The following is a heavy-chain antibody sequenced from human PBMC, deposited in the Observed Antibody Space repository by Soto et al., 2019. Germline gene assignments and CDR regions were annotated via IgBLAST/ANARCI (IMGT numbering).Heavy chain of an antibody. V-gene: IGHV4-61*01. J-gene: IGHJ6*02. CDR1: GGSVDSGSYY. Sequence: KPSETLSLTCTVSGGSVDSGSYYWSWIRQSPGKGLEWIGYIYYSGSTNSNPSLKSRVTISLDMSKNQFSLKLSSVTAADTAVYYCARDSSMTYYYGMDVWGQGTTVTVSS. CDR2: IYYSGST. CDR3: ARDSSMTYYYGMDV.